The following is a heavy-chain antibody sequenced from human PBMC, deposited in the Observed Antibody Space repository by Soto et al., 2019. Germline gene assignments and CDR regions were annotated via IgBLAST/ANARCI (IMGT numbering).Heavy chain of an antibody. J-gene: IGHJ4*02. CDR2: IYYSGST. Sequence: PPETLSLTCTVSGGSISSSSYYWGWIRQPPGKGLEWIGSIYYSGSTYYNPSLKSRVTISVDTSKNQFSLKLSSVTAADTAVYYCARSLTYYDFWSGYSRPWYFDYWGQGTLVTVSS. D-gene: IGHD3-3*01. V-gene: IGHV4-39*01. CDR3: ARSLTYYDFWSGYSRPWYFDY. CDR1: GGSISSSSYY.